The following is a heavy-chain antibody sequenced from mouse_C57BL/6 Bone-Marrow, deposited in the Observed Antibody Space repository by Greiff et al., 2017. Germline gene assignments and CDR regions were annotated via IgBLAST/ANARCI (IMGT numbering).Heavy chain of an antibody. J-gene: IGHJ3*01. V-gene: IGHV6-6*01. D-gene: IGHD1-1*01. CDR3: TGYYGSSYDWFAY. Sequence: EVKLVESGGGLVQPGGSMKLSCAASGFTFSDAWMDWVRQSPEKGLEWVAEIRNKANNHATYYAESVKGRFTISRDDSKSSVYLQMNSLRAEDTGIYYWTGYYGSSYDWFAYWGQGTLVTVSA. CDR2: IRNKANNHAT. CDR1: GFTFSDAW.